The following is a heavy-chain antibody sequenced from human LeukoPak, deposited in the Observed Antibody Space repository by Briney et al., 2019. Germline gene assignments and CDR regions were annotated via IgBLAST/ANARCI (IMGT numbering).Heavy chain of an antibody. V-gene: IGHV4-61*02. D-gene: IGHD1-26*01. CDR2: IYTSGST. CDR1: GGSISSGSYY. CDR3: ARASGSYYPRYFDY. Sequence: PSETLSLTCTVSGGSISSGSYYWSWIRQPAGTGLEWIGRIYTSGSTNYNPSLKSRVTISVDTSKNQFSLKLSSVTAADTAVYYCARASGSYYPRYFDYWGQGTLVTVSS. J-gene: IGHJ4*02.